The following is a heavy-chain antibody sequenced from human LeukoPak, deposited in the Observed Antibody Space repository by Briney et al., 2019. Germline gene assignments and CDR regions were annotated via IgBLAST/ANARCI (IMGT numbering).Heavy chain of an antibody. D-gene: IGHD3-16*02. CDR3: ARGREGRSLYRY. Sequence: PSETLSLTCTVSGGSISSYYWSWIRQPPGKGLEWIGEINHSGSTNYNPSLKSRVTISVDTSKNQFSLKLSSVTAADTAVYYCARGREGRSLYRYWGQGTLVTVSS. J-gene: IGHJ4*02. V-gene: IGHV4-34*01. CDR1: GGSISSYY. CDR2: INHSGST.